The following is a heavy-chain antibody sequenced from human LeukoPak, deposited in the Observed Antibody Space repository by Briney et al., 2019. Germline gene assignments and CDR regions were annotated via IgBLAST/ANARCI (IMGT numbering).Heavy chain of an antibody. CDR3: AKLGIPGSYYYYYMDV. CDR2: IRYDGSNK. J-gene: IGHJ6*03. Sequence: GGSLRLSCAASGFTFSIYGIHWVRQAPGKGLEWVAFIRYDGSNKYYADSVKGRFTISRDNSKNTLYLQMNSLRAEDTAVYYCAKLGIPGSYYYYYMDVWGKGTTVTVSS. D-gene: IGHD7-27*01. CDR1: GFTFSIYG. V-gene: IGHV3-30*02.